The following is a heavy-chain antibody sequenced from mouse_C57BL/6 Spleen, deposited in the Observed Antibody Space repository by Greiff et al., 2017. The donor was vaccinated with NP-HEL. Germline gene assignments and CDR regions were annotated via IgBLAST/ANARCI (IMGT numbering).Heavy chain of an antibody. D-gene: IGHD3-2*02. Sequence: QVQLQQPGAELVRPGSSVKLSCKASGYTFTSYWMDWVKQRPGQGLEWIGNIYPSDSETHYNQKFKDKATLTVDKSSSTAYMQLSSLTSEDSAVYYCARQLRRRMDYWGQGTSVTVSS. CDR3: ARQLRRRMDY. CDR2: IYPSDSET. V-gene: IGHV1-61*01. J-gene: IGHJ4*01. CDR1: GYTFTSYW.